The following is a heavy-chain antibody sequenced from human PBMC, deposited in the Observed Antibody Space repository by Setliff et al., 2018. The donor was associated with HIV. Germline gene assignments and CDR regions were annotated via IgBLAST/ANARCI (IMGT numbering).Heavy chain of an antibody. Sequence: SETLSLTCAVSSASISNYHWSWIRQTPGKGLEWIGSIYTSGTTNYNPSLESRVTMSVDRSNNQFSLELTSVTAADTAVYYCAKIDPGKYWSSDYWGPGTLVTVSS. CDR1: SASISNYH. CDR2: IYTSGTT. D-gene: IGHD2-8*02. V-gene: IGHV4-4*09. CDR3: AKIDPGKYWSSDY. J-gene: IGHJ4*02.